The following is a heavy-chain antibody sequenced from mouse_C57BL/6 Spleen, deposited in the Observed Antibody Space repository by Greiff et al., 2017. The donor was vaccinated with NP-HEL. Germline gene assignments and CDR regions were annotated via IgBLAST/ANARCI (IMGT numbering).Heavy chain of an antibody. J-gene: IGHJ4*01. CDR2: IWSGGST. CDR1: GFSLTSYG. Sequence: QVQLQQSGPGLVQPSQSLSITCTVSGFSLTSYGVHWVRQSPGKGLEWLGVIWSGGSTDYNAAFISRLSISKDNSKSQVFFKMNSLQADDTAIYYCARRHLLLRPYAMDYWGQGTSVTVSS. CDR3: ARRHLLLRPYAMDY. V-gene: IGHV2-2*01. D-gene: IGHD1-1*01.